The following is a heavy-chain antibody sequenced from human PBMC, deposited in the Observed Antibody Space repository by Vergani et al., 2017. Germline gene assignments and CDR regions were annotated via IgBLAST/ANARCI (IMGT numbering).Heavy chain of an antibody. V-gene: IGHV5-51*01. CDR2: IYPGDSDN. J-gene: IGHJ6*02. CDR1: GYSFTSYW. Sequence: EVQLVQSGAEVKKPGESLKISCKGSGYSFTSYWIGWVRQMPGKGLEWMGIIYPGDSDNRYSPSFQGKVTISADKSISTAYLQWISLKASDTAMYYCARQTHGYSYGTGGMDVWGQGTTVTVSS. CDR3: ARQTHGYSYGTGGMDV. D-gene: IGHD5-18*01.